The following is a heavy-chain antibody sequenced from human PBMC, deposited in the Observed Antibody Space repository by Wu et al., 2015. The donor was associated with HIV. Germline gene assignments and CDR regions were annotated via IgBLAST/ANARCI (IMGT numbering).Heavy chain of an antibody. CDR1: GYTFTGYY. CDR2: INPNSGGT. D-gene: IGHD2-2*01. J-gene: IGHJ2*01. CDR3: ARSFRDCSSTSCYLYWYFDL. Sequence: QVQLVQSGAEVKKPGASVKVSCKASGYTFTGYYMHWVRQAPGQGLEWMGWINPNSGGTNYAQKFQGRVTMTRDTSISTAYMELSRLRSDDTAVYYCARSFRDCSSTSCYLYWYFDLWGRGTLVTVSS. V-gene: IGHV1-2*02.